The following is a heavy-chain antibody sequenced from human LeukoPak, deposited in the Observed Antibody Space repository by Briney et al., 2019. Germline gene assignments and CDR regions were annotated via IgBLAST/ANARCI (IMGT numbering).Heavy chain of an antibody. V-gene: IGHV4-30-4*01. CDR1: GGSISSGDYY. J-gene: IGHJ4*02. Sequence: SETLSLTCTVSGGSISSGDYYWSWIRQPPGKGLEWIGYIYYSGSTYYNPSLKSRVTISVDTSKNQFSLKLSSVTAADTAVYYCARENLVGATIDYWGQGTLVTVSS. CDR3: ARENLVGATIDY. D-gene: IGHD1-26*01. CDR2: IYYSGST.